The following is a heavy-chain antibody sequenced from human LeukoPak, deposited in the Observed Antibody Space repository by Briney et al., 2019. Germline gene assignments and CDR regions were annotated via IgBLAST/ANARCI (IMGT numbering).Heavy chain of an antibody. D-gene: IGHD4-17*01. CDR2: ISSSGSTI. CDR1: GFTFSDCY. CDR3: ARVKTHPPFTYGDYPDY. Sequence: PGGSLRLSCAASGFTFSDCYMSWIRQAPGKGLEWVSYISSSGSTIYYADSVKGRFTISRDNAKNSLYLQMNSLRAEDTAVYYCARVKTHPPFTYGDYPDYWGQGTLVTVSS. V-gene: IGHV3-11*04. J-gene: IGHJ4*02.